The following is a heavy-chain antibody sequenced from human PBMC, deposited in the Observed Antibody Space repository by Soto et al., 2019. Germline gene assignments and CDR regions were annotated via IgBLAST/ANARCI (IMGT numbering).Heavy chain of an antibody. CDR1: GFTFSSYA. CDR2: ISYDGSNK. V-gene: IGHV3-30-3*01. Sequence: GGSLRLSCAASGFTFSSYAMHWVRQAPGKGLEWVAVISYDGSNKYYADSVKGRFTISRDNSKNTLYLQMNSLRAEDTAVYYCARVYEVVVAATPYYYGMDVWGQGTTVTVSS. CDR3: ARVYEVVVAATPYYYGMDV. D-gene: IGHD2-15*01. J-gene: IGHJ6*02.